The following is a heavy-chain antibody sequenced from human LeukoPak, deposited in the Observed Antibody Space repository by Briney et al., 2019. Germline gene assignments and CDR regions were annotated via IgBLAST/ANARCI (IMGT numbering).Heavy chain of an antibody. V-gene: IGHV3-30-3*01. D-gene: IGHD6-13*01. CDR3: ARSRYSSSWYGY. J-gene: IGHJ4*02. Sequence: PGRSLRLSCAASGFTFSSYAMHWVRQAPGKGLEWVAVISYDGSNKYYADSVKGRFTISRDNSKNTLYLQMNSLRAEDTAVYYCARSRYSSSWYGYWGQGTLVTVSS. CDR1: GFTFSSYA. CDR2: ISYDGSNK.